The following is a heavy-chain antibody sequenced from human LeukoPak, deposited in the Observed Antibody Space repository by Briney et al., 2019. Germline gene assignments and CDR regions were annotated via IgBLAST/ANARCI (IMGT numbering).Heavy chain of an antibody. J-gene: IGHJ4*02. CDR3: ARVGIAALFDY. Sequence: SETLSLTCAVYGGSFSGYYWSWIRQPPGKGLEWIGEINHSGSTNYNPSLKSRVSISVDTSKNQFSLKLSSVTAADTAVYYCARVGIAALFDYWGQGTLVTVSS. D-gene: IGHD6-6*01. V-gene: IGHV4-34*01. CDR2: INHSGST. CDR1: GGSFSGYY.